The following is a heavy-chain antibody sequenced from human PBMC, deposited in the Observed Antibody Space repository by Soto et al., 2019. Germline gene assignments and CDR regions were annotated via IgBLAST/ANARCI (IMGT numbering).Heavy chain of an antibody. V-gene: IGHV2-5*01. Sequence: QITLQESGPALVKPTQTLTLTCTFSGFSLSTSGVGVGWIRPPPGKALEWLALIYWYDATRYRPSLKSRPALTQATSKNLVVLTMTHVDPVDTATYYCLYRAEPPLGGYYFGSWGQGTLVTVSS. D-gene: IGHD7-27*01. CDR3: LYRAEPPLGGYYFGS. CDR2: IYWYDAT. J-gene: IGHJ4*02. CDR1: GFSLSTSGVG.